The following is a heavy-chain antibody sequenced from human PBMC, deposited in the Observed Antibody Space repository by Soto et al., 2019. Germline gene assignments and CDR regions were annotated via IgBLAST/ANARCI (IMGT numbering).Heavy chain of an antibody. D-gene: IGHD3-10*01. CDR3: ARAPYYGSGSRYYFDY. Sequence: QVQLQESGPGLVKPSQTLSLTCTVSGGSISSGGYYWSWIRQHPGKGLEWIGYIYYSGSTYYNPSLKCRVTISVDTSKNQFSLKLSSVTAADTAVYYCARAPYYGSGSRYYFDYWGQGTLVTVSS. V-gene: IGHV4-31*03. J-gene: IGHJ4*02. CDR2: IYYSGST. CDR1: GGSISSGGYY.